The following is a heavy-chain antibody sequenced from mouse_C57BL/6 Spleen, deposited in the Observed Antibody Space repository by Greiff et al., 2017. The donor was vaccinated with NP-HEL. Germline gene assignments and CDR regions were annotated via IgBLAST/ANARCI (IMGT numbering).Heavy chain of an antibody. Sequence: EVQLVESGGGLVKPGGSLKLSCAASGFTFSDYGMHWVRQAPEKGLEWVAYISSGSSTIYYADTVKGRFTISRDNAKNTLFLQMTSLRSEDTAMYYCARSHYYGSSYWYFDVWGTGTTVTVSS. CDR1: GFTFSDYG. V-gene: IGHV5-17*01. J-gene: IGHJ1*03. D-gene: IGHD1-1*01. CDR2: ISSGSSTI. CDR3: ARSHYYGSSYWYFDV.